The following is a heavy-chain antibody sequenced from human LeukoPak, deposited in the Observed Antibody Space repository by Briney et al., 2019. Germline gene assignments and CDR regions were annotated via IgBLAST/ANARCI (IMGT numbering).Heavy chain of an antibody. V-gene: IGHV1-2*02. Sequence: ASVMVSCKASGYTFTGHYIHWMRQAPGQGLEWMGWINPNGGATRFAQKFQGRVTMTRDTSITTAYMDLTSLRSDDTAVYYCSRDRADESMNAFDVWGQGTLVTVSS. J-gene: IGHJ3*01. CDR1: GYTFTGHY. CDR3: SRDRADESMNAFDV. D-gene: IGHD2-8*01. CDR2: INPNGGAT.